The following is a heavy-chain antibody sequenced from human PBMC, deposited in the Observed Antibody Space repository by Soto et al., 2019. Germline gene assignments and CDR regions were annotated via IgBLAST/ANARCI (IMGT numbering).Heavy chain of an antibody. D-gene: IGHD2-15*01. CDR2: IYWDDDK. V-gene: IGHV2-5*02. CDR1: GFSLSTSGVG. J-gene: IGHJ4*02. CDR3: AHRPSYCSCGSCYSGFDY. Sequence: QITLKESGPTLVKPTQPLTLTCTFSGFSLSTSGVGVGWIRQPPGKALEWLALIYWDDDKRYSPSLKSRLTITKDTSKNQVVLTMTNLDPVDTATYYCAHRPSYCSCGSCYSGFDYGGQGTLVTVSS.